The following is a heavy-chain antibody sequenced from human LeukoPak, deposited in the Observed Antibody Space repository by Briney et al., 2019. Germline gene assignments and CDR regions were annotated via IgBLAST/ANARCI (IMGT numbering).Heavy chain of an antibody. V-gene: IGHV1-2*02. D-gene: IGHD6-13*01. Sequence: ASVKVSCKASGYTFTGYYMHWVRQAPGQGLEWMGWINPNSGGTNSAQKFQGRVTMTRDTSISTAYMELSRLRSDDTAVYYCARPLRSSWYEVDNWFDPWGQGTLVTVSS. CDR1: GYTFTGYY. CDR2: INPNSGGT. J-gene: IGHJ5*02. CDR3: ARPLRSSWYEVDNWFDP.